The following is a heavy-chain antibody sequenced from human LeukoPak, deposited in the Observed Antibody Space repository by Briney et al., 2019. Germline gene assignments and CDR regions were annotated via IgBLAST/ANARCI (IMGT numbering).Heavy chain of an antibody. V-gene: IGHV4-39*07. CDR1: GGSISSSDYY. D-gene: IGHD2-2*01. CDR2: IFYNGAT. CDR3: AREARFALPAVGSGDY. J-gene: IGHJ4*02. Sequence: SETLSLTCSVSGGSISSSDYYWGWIRQPPGKGLEGIGTIFYNGATKTNPSLSSRVTMSIDTSKNQFSLRLRSVTAADTAVYYCAREARFALPAVGSGDYWGQGTLVTVSS.